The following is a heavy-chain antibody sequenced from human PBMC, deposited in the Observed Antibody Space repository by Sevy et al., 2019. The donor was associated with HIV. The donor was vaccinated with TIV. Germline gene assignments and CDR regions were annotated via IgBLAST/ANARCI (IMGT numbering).Heavy chain of an antibody. J-gene: IGHJ4*02. V-gene: IGHV4-59*08. D-gene: IGHD2-21*01. CDR3: ARHGGIVDRAFDY. CDR1: GGSISSHY. Sequence: SETLSLTCTVSGGSISSHYGTWIRQPPGKALQWIGYISYSGITKYNPSLTSRVTMSIDTSKNQFSLKLGSVTAADTAVYYCARHGGIVDRAFDYWGQGTLVTVSS. CDR2: ISYSGIT.